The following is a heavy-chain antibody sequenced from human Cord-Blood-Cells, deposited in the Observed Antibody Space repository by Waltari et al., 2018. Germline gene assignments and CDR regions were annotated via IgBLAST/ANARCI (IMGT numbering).Heavy chain of an antibody. CDR2: TNPNTGNP. CDR3: ARTLAARPGSRDAFDI. Sequence: QVQLVQSGSELKKPGASVKVSCKASGYTFTSYAMNWVRQAPGQGLEWMGWTNPNTGNPTYSQGFTGRFVFSLDTSVSTAYLQISSLKAEDTAVYYCARTLAARPGSRDAFDIWGQGTMVTVSS. J-gene: IGHJ3*02. CDR1: GYTFTSYA. V-gene: IGHV7-4-1*02. D-gene: IGHD6-6*01.